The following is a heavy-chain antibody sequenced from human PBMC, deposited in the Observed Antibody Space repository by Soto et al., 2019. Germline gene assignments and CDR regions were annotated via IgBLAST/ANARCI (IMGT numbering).Heavy chain of an antibody. CDR1: GGSISSSRYY. D-gene: IGHD6-6*01. Sequence: PSETLSLTCTVSGGSISSSRYYWSWIRQHPGKGLEWIGSIYYSGSTYYDPSLKSRVPISVDTSKNQFSLKLSSVTAADTAVYYCARLPYEGSSSDYYMDVWGKGTTVTVSS. J-gene: IGHJ6*03. V-gene: IGHV4-39*01. CDR2: IYYSGST. CDR3: ARLPYEGSSSDYYMDV.